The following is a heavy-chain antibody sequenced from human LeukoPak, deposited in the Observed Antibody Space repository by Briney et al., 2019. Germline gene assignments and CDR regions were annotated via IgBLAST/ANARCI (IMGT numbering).Heavy chain of an antibody. CDR3: VRDGDGYCSGGTCSYSFFDY. D-gene: IGHD2-15*01. CDR1: GFGFSNYW. CDR2: INSDGSST. V-gene: IGHV3-74*01. Sequence: PGGSLRLSCAASGFGFSNYWMCWVRQAPGKGLVCVSRINSDGSSTAYADSVKGRFSISRDNAKNTLYLQMNSLRAEDTAIYYCVRDGDGYCSGGTCSYSFFDYWGQGILVTVSS. J-gene: IGHJ4*02.